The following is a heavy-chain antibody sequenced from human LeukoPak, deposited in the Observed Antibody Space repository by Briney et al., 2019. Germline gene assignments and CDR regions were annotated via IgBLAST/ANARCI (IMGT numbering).Heavy chain of an antibody. CDR2: ISGSGGST. CDR1: GFTFSSYA. D-gene: IGHD2-15*01. Sequence: GGSLRLSCAASGFTFSSYAMSWVRQAPGKGLEWVSGISGSGGSTNYADSVKGRFTISRDNSKNTLYLQMNSLRAEDTAVYYCAKEKQRYCSGGTCYSDDYWGQGTLVTVSS. V-gene: IGHV3-23*01. J-gene: IGHJ4*02. CDR3: AKEKQRYCSGGTCYSDDY.